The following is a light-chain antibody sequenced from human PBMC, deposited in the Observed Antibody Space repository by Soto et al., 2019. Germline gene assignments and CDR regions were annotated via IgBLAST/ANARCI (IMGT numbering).Light chain of an antibody. CDR3: HQYGSSPRT. V-gene: IGKV3-20*01. CDR2: GAS. CDR1: QSVSSSY. J-gene: IGKJ2*01. Sequence: EIVLTQSPGTLSLSPGERATLSCRASQSVSSSYLAWYQQKPGQAPRLLIYGASSRATGIPDRFSGSGSGTDVTLTSSRLEPVDFAVYYCHQYGSSPRTFGQGTKLEIK.